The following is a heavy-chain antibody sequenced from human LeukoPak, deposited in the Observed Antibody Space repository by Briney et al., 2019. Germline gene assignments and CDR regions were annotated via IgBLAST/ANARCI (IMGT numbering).Heavy chain of an antibody. D-gene: IGHD3-22*01. J-gene: IGHJ4*02. V-gene: IGHV1-18*01. CDR3: AREYRDYYDSSGYYLDY. Sequence: GASVKVSCKASGYTFTSYGISWVRQAPGQGLEWMGWISAYNGNTNYAQKLQGRVTMTTDTSTCTAYMELRSLRSDDTAVYYCAREYRDYYDSSGYYLDYWGRGTLVTVSS. CDR1: GYTFTSYG. CDR2: ISAYNGNT.